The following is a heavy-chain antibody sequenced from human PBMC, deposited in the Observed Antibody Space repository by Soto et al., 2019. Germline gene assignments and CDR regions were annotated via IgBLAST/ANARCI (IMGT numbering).Heavy chain of an antibody. V-gene: IGHV1-18*01. Sequence: GASVKVSCKASGYTFTSYGISWVRQAPGQGLEWMGWISAYNGNTNYAQKLQGRVTMTTDTSTSTAYMELRSLRSDDTAVYYCARRANLLGYCSGRSCYLDYWGPGTLVTVSS. J-gene: IGHJ4*02. D-gene: IGHD2-15*01. CDR2: ISAYNGNT. CDR1: GYTFTSYG. CDR3: ARRANLLGYCSGRSCYLDY.